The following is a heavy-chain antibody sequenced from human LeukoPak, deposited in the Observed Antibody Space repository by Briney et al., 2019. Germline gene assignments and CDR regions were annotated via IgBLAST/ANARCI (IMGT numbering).Heavy chain of an antibody. CDR2: ISSSSSYI. Sequence: ARSLRLSCAASGFTFSSYSMNWVRQAPGKGLEWVSSISSSSSYIYYADSVKGRFTISRDNAKNSLYLQMNSLRAEDTAVYYCARGDFWKFDPWGQGTLVTVSS. CDR3: ARGDFWKFDP. CDR1: GFTFSSYS. D-gene: IGHD3-3*01. V-gene: IGHV3-21*01. J-gene: IGHJ5*02.